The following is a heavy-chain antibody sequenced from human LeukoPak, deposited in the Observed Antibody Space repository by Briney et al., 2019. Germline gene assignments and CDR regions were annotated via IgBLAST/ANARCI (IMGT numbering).Heavy chain of an antibody. Sequence: SETLSLTCTVSGGSISSGGYYWSWIRQHPGKGLEWIGYIYYSGSTYYNPSLKSRVTISVDTSKNQFSLKLSSVTAADTAVYYCARESNYGDKYNWFDPWGQGTLVTVSS. D-gene: IGHD4-17*01. CDR3: ARESNYGDKYNWFDP. CDR2: IYYSGST. J-gene: IGHJ5*02. CDR1: GGSISSGGYY. V-gene: IGHV4-31*03.